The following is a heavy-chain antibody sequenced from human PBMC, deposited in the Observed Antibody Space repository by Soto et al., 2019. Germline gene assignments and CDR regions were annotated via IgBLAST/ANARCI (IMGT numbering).Heavy chain of an antibody. Sequence: QVQLVESGGGVVQPGRSLRLSCAASGFTFSSYGMHWVRQAPGKGLEWVAVISYDGSNKYYADSVKGRFTISRDNSKNTLYLQMNSLRAEDTAVYYCAKAVCIAVAEFEPDYFDYWGQGTLVTVSS. D-gene: IGHD6-19*01. CDR3: AKAVCIAVAEFEPDYFDY. V-gene: IGHV3-30*18. CDR2: ISYDGSNK. J-gene: IGHJ4*02. CDR1: GFTFSSYG.